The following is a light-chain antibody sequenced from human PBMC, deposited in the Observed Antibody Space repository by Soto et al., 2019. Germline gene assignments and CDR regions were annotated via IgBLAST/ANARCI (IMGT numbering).Light chain of an antibody. CDR2: RAS. CDR1: QSISSN. V-gene: IGKV3-15*01. J-gene: IGKJ1*01. Sequence: EIVMTQSPATLSVSPGERATLSCRASQSISSNLAWYQQKLGQAPRLLIYRASTRATGIPARFSGSWSGTDFPLTISRQQSEDFALYYCQQYENWPQTFGQGTKVEI. CDR3: QQYENWPQT.